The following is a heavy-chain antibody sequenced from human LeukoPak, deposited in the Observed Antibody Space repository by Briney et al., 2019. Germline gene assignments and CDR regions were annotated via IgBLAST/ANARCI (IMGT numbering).Heavy chain of an antibody. V-gene: IGHV4-34*01. D-gene: IGHD2-15*01. CDR1: GGSFSGYY. Sequence: SETLSLTCAVYGGSFSGYYWSWIRQPPGKGLEWIGEINHSGSTNYNPSLKSRVTISVDTSKNQFSLKLSSVTAADTAAYYCASFYCSGGSCYQYYYYYYMDVWGKGTTVTISS. CDR3: ASFYCSGGSCYQYYYYYYMDV. CDR2: INHSGST. J-gene: IGHJ6*03.